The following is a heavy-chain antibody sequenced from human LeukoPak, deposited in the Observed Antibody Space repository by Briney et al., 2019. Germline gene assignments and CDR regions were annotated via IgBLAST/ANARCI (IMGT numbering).Heavy chain of an antibody. CDR3: ARTKFHPPYSSGEEYYFDY. D-gene: IGHD6-19*01. CDR1: GFTVSSNY. V-gene: IGHV3-53*01. Sequence: GGSLRLSCAASGFTVSSNYMSWVRQAPGKGLEWVSVIYSGGSTYYADSVKGRFTISRDNSKNTLYLQMNSLRAEDTAVYYCARTKFHPPYSSGEEYYFDYWGQGTLVTVSS. J-gene: IGHJ4*02. CDR2: IYSGGST.